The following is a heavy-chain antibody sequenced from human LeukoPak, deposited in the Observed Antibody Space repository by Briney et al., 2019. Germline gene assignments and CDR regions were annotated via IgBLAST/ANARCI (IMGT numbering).Heavy chain of an antibody. CDR3: ARCGGRLYSSSWYWGVWFDP. CDR2: INHSGST. J-gene: IGHJ5*02. V-gene: IGHV4-39*07. Sequence: SETLSLTCTVSGGSISSGDYYWSWIRQPPGKGLEWIGEINHSGSTNYNPSLKSRVTISVDTSKNQFSLKLSSVTAADTAVYYCARCGGRLYSSSWYWGVWFDPWGQGTLVTVSS. D-gene: IGHD6-13*01. CDR1: GGSISSGDYY.